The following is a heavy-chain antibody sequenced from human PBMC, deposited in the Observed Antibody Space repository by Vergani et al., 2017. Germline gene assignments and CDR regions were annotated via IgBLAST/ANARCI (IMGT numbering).Heavy chain of an antibody. D-gene: IGHD3-3*01. CDR1: GGSLSSYY. CDR3: ARISAGITIYGVVTNARFDY. CDR2: IYYSGST. Sequence: QVQLQESGPGLVKPSETLSLTCTVSGGSLSSYYWSWIRQPPGKGLEWIGYIYYSGSTNYNPSLKSRVTISVDTSKNQFSLKLSSVTAADTAVYYCARISAGITIYGVVTNARFDYWGQGTLVTVSS. J-gene: IGHJ4*02. V-gene: IGHV4-59*01.